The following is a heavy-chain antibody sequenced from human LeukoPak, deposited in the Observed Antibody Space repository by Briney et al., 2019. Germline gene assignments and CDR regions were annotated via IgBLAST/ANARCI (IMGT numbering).Heavy chain of an antibody. CDR3: ATCPPSSWYYFDF. Sequence: PGGSLRLSCAASXXTXXNXEXXXXXXAPXXGLEWLSYISSSGNTIYXADSVKGRFTISRDNSKNSLYLQMNSLRAEDTAVYYCATCPPSSWYYFDFWGQGVLVTVSS. CDR2: ISSSGNTI. CDR1: XXTXXNXE. D-gene: IGHD6-13*01. V-gene: IGHV3-48*03. J-gene: IGHJ4*02.